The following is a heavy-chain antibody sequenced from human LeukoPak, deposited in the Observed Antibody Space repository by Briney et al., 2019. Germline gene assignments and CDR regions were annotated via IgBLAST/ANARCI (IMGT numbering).Heavy chain of an antibody. CDR1: GFTFSSYE. Sequence: GGSLRLSCAASGFTFSSYEMNWARQAPGKGLEWVSYISSSGSTIYYADSVKGRFTISRDNAKNSLYLQMNSLRAEDTAVYYCAREPAAPANDKYYFDYWGQGTLVTVSS. CDR3: AREPAAPANDKYYFDY. D-gene: IGHD6-13*01. V-gene: IGHV3-48*03. CDR2: ISSSGSTI. J-gene: IGHJ4*02.